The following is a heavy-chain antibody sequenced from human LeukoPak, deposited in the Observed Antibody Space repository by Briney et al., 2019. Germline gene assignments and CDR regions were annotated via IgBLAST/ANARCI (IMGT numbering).Heavy chain of an antibody. CDR3: AGGHFDY. CDR2: IYHSGST. Sequence: SETLSLTCAVSGYSITSGYYWDWIRQPPGKGLEWIGSIYHSGSTYYNPSLKSRVTISVDTSKNQFSLKLSSVTAADTAVYYCAGGHFDYCSQGTLVTVSS. J-gene: IGHJ4*02. CDR1: GYSITSGYY. V-gene: IGHV4-38-2*01.